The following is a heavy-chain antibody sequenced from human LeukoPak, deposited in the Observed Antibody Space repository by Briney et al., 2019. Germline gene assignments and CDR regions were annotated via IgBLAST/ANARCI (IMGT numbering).Heavy chain of an antibody. V-gene: IGHV4-59*08. D-gene: IGHD1-26*01. Sequence: SETLSLTCTVSGGSISSYYWSWIRQPPGKGLEWIGYIYYSGSTNYDPSLKSRVTISVDTSKNQFSLKLSSVTAADTAVYYCARHDYSGSYESWFDPWGQGTLVTVSS. J-gene: IGHJ5*02. CDR3: ARHDYSGSYESWFDP. CDR1: GGSISSYY. CDR2: IYYSGST.